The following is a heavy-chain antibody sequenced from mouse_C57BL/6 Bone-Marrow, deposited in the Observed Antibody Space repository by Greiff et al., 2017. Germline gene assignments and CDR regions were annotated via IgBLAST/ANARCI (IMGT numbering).Heavy chain of an antibody. D-gene: IGHD1-1*01. CDR2: IDPETGGT. Sequence: QVQLKQSGAELVRPGASVTLSCKASGYTFTDYEMHWVKQTPVHGLEWIGAIDPETGGTAYNQKFKGKAILTADKSSSTAYMELRSLTSEDSAVYYCTYGDCDYWGQGTTRTVSS. V-gene: IGHV1-15*01. J-gene: IGHJ2*01. CDR1: GYTFTDYE. CDR3: TYGDCDY.